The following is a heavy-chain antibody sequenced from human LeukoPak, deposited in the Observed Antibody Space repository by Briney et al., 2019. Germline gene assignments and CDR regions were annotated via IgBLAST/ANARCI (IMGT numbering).Heavy chain of an antibody. J-gene: IGHJ4*02. CDR1: GFTFSSYA. Sequence: GGSLRLSCAASGFTFSSYAMSWVRQAPGKGLEWVSAISGSGGSTYYADSVKGRFTISRDNPKNTLYLQMNSLRAEDTAVYYCAKDRARGYYDSSGYEYLDYWGQGTLVTVSS. V-gene: IGHV3-23*01. CDR3: AKDRARGYYDSSGYEYLDY. CDR2: ISGSGGST. D-gene: IGHD3-22*01.